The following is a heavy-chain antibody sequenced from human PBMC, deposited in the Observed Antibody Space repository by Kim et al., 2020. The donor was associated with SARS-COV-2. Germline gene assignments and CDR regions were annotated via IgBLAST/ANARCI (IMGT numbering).Heavy chain of an antibody. CDR2: ISYTGNTE. CDR3: ARAKIRGVIMDYYGLDV. D-gene: IGHD3-10*01. J-gene: IGHJ6*02. CDR1: GFTFNDYS. Sequence: GGSLRLSCEASGFTFNDYSMDWVRQAPGKGLEWVSYISYTGNTEYYADSVKGRFTISRDDGKNSLYLQMNSLRDEDTAVYYCARAKIRGVIMDYYGLDVWGQGTTVTVSS. V-gene: IGHV3-48*02.